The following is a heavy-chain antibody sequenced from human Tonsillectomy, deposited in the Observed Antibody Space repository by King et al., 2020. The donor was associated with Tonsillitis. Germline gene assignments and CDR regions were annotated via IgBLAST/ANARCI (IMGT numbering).Heavy chain of an antibody. J-gene: IGHJ6*03. CDR2: INPDGSEK. CDR1: GFTFSIYW. D-gene: IGHD3-16*01. Sequence: QLVQSGGGLVQPGGSLRLSCAASGFTFSIYWMSWVRQAPGKGLEWVANINPDGSEKSYVDSVKGRFTISRDNAKNSLYLQMNSLRAEDTAVDYCARGEQNYYYYYMDVWGKGTTVTVSS. CDR3: ARGEQNYYYYYMDV. V-gene: IGHV3-7*03.